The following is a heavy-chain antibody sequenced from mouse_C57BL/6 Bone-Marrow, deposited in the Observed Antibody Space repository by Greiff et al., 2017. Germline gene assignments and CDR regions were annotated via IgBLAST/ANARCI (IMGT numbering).Heavy chain of an antibody. Sequence: EVKLVESGGDLVKPGGSLKLSCAASGFTFSSYGMSWVRQTPDKRLEWVATISSGGSYTYYPDSVKGRFTISRDNAKNTLYLQMSSLKSEDTAMYYCARPGRGFDYWGQGTTLTVSS. J-gene: IGHJ2*01. CDR2: ISSGGSYT. D-gene: IGHD3-3*01. V-gene: IGHV5-6*01. CDR1: GFTFSSYG. CDR3: ARPGRGFDY.